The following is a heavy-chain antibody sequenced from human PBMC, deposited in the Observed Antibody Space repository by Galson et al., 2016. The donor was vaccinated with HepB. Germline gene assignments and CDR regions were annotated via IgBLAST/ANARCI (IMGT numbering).Heavy chain of an antibody. Sequence: SLRLSCAASGFNLAGYVMHWVRQTPGKGLEWVSSIGLNSGVLGQADSVKGRFTVSRDNAKNFLYLQMNSLRDEDTASYFCARKRHGDASGWAWAMDVWGQGTTVIVSS. J-gene: IGHJ6*02. CDR3: ARKRHGDASGWAWAMDV. CDR1: GFNLAGYV. V-gene: IGHV3-9*01. D-gene: IGHD6-19*01. CDR2: IGLNSGVL.